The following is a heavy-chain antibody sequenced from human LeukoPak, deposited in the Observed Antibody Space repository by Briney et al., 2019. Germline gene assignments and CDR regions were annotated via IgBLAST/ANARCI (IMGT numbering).Heavy chain of an antibody. J-gene: IGHJ4*02. CDR1: GYTFTGYY. CDR3: ARDLVGYYGSGSYPSDY. Sequence: GASVTVSCKASGYTFTGYYMHWVRQAPGQGLEWMGWINPNSGGTNYAQKFQGRVTMTRDTSISTAYMELSRLRSDGTAVYYCARDLVGYYGSGSYPSDYWGQGTLVTVSS. V-gene: IGHV1-2*02. CDR2: INPNSGGT. D-gene: IGHD3-10*01.